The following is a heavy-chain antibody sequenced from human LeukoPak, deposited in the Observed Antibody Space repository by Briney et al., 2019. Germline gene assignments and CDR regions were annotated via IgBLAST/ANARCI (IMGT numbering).Heavy chain of an antibody. D-gene: IGHD2-2*01. CDR1: GYTFTGYY. V-gene: IGHV1-2*06. CDR3: AREVGYSSSYYGRFDP. J-gene: IGHJ5*02. Sequence: ASVKVSCKASGYTFTGYYMHWVRQAPGQGLEWMGRVNPNNGVPNYAQKFQGRVTMTRDTAISTFHMELSSLRSDDTAVYFCAREVGYSSSYYGRFDPWGQGTLVIVSS. CDR2: VNPNNGVP.